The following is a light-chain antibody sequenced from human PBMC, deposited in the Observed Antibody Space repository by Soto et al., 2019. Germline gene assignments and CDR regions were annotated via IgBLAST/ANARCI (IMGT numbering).Light chain of an antibody. V-gene: IGKV3-15*01. Sequence: VMTQSPATLSVSPGERATLSCRASQSVSTNLAWYQQRPGQAPRLIISGAYTRATGIPARFSGGGSGTEFTLTISSLQSEDFAIYYCQQFNKWPRTFGQGTRVEIK. CDR2: GAY. CDR3: QQFNKWPRT. J-gene: IGKJ1*01. CDR1: QSVSTN.